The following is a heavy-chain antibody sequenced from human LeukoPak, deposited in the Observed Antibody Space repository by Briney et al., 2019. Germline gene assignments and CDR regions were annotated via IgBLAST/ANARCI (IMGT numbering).Heavy chain of an antibody. Sequence: GWSLRLSCEASGFTFNTYSMSWVRQAPGKGLEWVSSISGSGGSTHYADSVKGRFTISRDKNKNTLYLQMNSLRAEDTAVYYCAKSSYYDASGYYREYYFDYWGQGTLVTVSS. J-gene: IGHJ4*02. D-gene: IGHD3-22*01. CDR2: ISGSGGST. V-gene: IGHV3-23*01. CDR1: GFTFNTYS. CDR3: AKSSYYDASGYYREYYFDY.